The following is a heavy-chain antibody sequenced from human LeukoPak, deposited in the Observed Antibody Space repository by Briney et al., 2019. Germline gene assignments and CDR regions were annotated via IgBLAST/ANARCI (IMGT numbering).Heavy chain of an antibody. CDR2: IYYSGST. CDR3: ARNARTLYYYDSRNAFDI. CDR1: GGSISSGDYY. J-gene: IGHJ3*02. D-gene: IGHD3-22*01. V-gene: IGHV4-30-4*08. Sequence: SQTLSLTCTVSGGSISSGDYYWSWIRQPPGKGLEWIGYIYYSGSTYYNPSLKSRFTISVDTSKNPFSLKLSSVTAADTAVYYCARNARTLYYYDSRNAFDIWGQGTMVTVSS.